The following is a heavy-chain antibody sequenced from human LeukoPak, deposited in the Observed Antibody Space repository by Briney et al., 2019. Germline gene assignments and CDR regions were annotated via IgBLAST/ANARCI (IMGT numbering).Heavy chain of an antibody. D-gene: IGHD3-10*01. CDR1: GASISTSSYY. CDR3: ARGGPLTYYYGSGRSREVSVFDY. Sequence: SETLSLTCTVSGASISTSSYYWGWIRQPPGKGLEWIVDIDHSASTYYNRSLKRRVNISVDPSKNQFSLKLSYVTAPDTAVYYCARGGPLTYYYGSGRSREVSVFDYWGQGTLVTVSS. CDR2: IDHSAST. V-gene: IGHV4-39*07. J-gene: IGHJ4*02.